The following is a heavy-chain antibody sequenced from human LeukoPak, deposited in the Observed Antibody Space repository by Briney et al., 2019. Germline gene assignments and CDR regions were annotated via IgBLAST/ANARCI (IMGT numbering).Heavy chain of an antibody. CDR3: ARSLERDYHGSGYYMNNWFDP. J-gene: IGHJ5*02. CDR2: IWYDGSKT. D-gene: IGHD3-10*01. Sequence: PGGFLRLSCSASGFTFSSYGMHWVRQAPGKGLDRVAVIWYDGSKTYYADSVKGRFTISRDSSKNTLYLQMNSLRGEDTAVYYCARSLERDYHGSGYYMNNWFDPWGQGTLVTVSS. V-gene: IGHV3-33*08. CDR1: GFTFSSYG.